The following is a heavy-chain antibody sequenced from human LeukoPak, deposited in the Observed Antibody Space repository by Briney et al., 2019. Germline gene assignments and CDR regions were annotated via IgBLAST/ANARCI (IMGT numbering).Heavy chain of an antibody. CDR3: ARGPPLYYYDSSGYYKPSFDY. D-gene: IGHD3-22*01. J-gene: IGHJ4*02. CDR1: GYTFTGYY. V-gene: IGHV1-2*04. CDR2: INPNSGGT. Sequence: ASVKVSCKASGYTFTGYYMHWVRQAPGQGLEWMGWINPNSGGTNYAQKFQGWVTMTRDTSISTAYMELSSLRSEDTAVYYCARGPPLYYYDSSGYYKPSFDYWGQGTLVTVSS.